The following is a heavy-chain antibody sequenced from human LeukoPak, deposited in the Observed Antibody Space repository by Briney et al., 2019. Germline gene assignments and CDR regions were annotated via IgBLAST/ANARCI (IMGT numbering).Heavy chain of an antibody. J-gene: IGHJ5*02. CDR3: AKDGYSSGSGWFDP. Sequence: GGSLRLSCAASGFTFDDYAMHWVRQAPGKGLEWVSGISWNSGSIGYADSVKGRFTISRDNAKNSVYLQMNSLRAEDTALYYCAKDGYSSGSGWFDPWGQGTLVTVSS. CDR1: GFTFDDYA. D-gene: IGHD6-19*01. V-gene: IGHV3-9*01. CDR2: ISWNSGSI.